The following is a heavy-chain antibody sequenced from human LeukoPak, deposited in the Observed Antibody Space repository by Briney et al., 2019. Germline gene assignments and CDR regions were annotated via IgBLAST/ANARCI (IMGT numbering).Heavy chain of an antibody. J-gene: IGHJ4*02. Sequence: EALVKVSCKASGYTFSDFYIHWVRQAPGQGLEYVGWITPKSGDTYSPQRFQGRVTMTRDASISTAYMELSSLRSDDTAVYFCARVRLADERAWAYWGQGTLVTVSS. CDR1: GYTFSDFY. D-gene: IGHD3-3*02. CDR3: ARVRLADERAWAY. CDR2: ITPKSGDT. V-gene: IGHV1-2*02.